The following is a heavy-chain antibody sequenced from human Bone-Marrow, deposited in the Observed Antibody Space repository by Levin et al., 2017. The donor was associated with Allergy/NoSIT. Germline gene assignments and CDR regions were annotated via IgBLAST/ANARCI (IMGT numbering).Heavy chain of an antibody. CDR1: GGSISSNNW. J-gene: IGHJ4*02. CDR2: IYHSGST. D-gene: IGHD3-3*01. Sequence: SETLSLTCAVSGGSISSNNWWSWVRQPPGKGLEWIGEIYHSGSTNYNPSLKSRVTISVDKPKTQFSLKLNSVTAADTAVYYCARVNSVSEWSYHFDYWGQGMLVTVSS. V-gene: IGHV4-4*02. CDR3: ARVNSVSEWSYHFDY.